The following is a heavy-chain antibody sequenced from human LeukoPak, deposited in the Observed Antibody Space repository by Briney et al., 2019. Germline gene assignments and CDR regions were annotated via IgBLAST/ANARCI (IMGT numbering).Heavy chain of an antibody. CDR1: GGTFSSYA. J-gene: IGHJ5*02. Sequence: SVKVSCKASGGTFSSYAISWVRQAPGQGLEWMGRIIPIFGIANYAQKFQGRVTITTDESTSTAYMELSSLRSEDTAVYYCARLYDFWSGYYHLYNWFDPWGQGTLVTVSS. V-gene: IGHV1-69*05. CDR3: ARLYDFWSGYYHLYNWFDP. D-gene: IGHD3-3*01. CDR2: IIPIFGIA.